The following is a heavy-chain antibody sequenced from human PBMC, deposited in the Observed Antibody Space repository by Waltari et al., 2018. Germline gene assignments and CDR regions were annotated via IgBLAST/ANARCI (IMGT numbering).Heavy chain of an antibody. CDR3: AREVVVIVRDTFDI. CDR1: GGSISSSSYY. CDR2: VNYSRNT. J-gene: IGHJ3*02. Sequence: QLQLQESGAGLVKPSETLSLTCTVSGGSISSSSYYWGWIRQPPGKGLEWIGSVNYSRNTSYNPDSNSLFTISVDPAKHQFSLKRSSVTTAYPPAYYGAREVVVIVRDTFDIWGQWTMFTVSS. V-gene: IGHV4-39*07. D-gene: IGHD2-21*01.